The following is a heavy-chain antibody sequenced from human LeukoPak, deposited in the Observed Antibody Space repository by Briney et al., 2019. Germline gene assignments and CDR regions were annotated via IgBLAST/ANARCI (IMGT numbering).Heavy chain of an antibody. CDR2: ISGSGGST. CDR3: AKQLYYYDSSGYYP. D-gene: IGHD3-22*01. V-gene: IGHV3-23*01. Sequence: GGSLRFSCAASGFTFSSYAMSWVRQAPGKGLEWVSAISGSGGSTCYADSVKGRFTISRDNSKNTLYLQMNSLRAEDTAVYYCAKQLYYYDSSGYYPWGQGTLVTVSS. CDR1: GFTFSSYA. J-gene: IGHJ5*02.